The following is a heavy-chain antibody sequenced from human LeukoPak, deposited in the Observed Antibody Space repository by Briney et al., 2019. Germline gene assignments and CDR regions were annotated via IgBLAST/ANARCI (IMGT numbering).Heavy chain of an antibody. CDR3: ARDLSLRLGELSSLTLGY. Sequence: ASVKVSCKASGYTFTGYYMHWVRQAPGQGLEWMGRINPNSGGTNYAQKFRGRVTMTRDTSISTAYMELSRLRSDDTAVYYCARDLSLRLGELSSLTLGYWGQGTLVTVSS. D-gene: IGHD3-16*02. V-gene: IGHV1-2*06. CDR2: INPNSGGT. J-gene: IGHJ4*02. CDR1: GYTFTGYY.